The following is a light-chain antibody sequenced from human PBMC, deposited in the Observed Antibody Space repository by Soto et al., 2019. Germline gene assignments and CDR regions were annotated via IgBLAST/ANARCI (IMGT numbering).Light chain of an antibody. CDR3: CSNAGSSTLI. CDR1: SSDVGGYNY. V-gene: IGLV2-11*01. Sequence: QSALTQPRSVSGSPGQSVTISCTGTSSDVGGYNYVSWYQQHPGKAPKLMIYDVSQWPSGVPDRFSGSKSGNTASLTISGLQAEDEADYYCCSNAGSSTLIFGGGTKLTVL. CDR2: DVS. J-gene: IGLJ2*01.